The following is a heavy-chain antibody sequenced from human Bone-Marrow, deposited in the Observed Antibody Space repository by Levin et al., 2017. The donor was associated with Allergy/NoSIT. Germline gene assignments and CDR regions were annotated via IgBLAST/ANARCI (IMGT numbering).Heavy chain of an antibody. CDR2: IIPIFGIS. V-gene: IGHV1-69*10. Sequence: SVKVSCKASGGTFSSYAISWVRQAPGQGLEWMGGIIPIFGISNYAQKFQGRVTITADKSTSTAYMDLSSLRSEDTGVYYCARGLERYFEWLSKWGQGTLVTVSS. CDR3: ARGLERYFEWLSK. CDR1: GGTFSSYA. D-gene: IGHD3-9*01. J-gene: IGHJ4*02.